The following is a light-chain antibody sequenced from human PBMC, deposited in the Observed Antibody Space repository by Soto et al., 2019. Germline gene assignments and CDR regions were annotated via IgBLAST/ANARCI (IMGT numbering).Light chain of an antibody. J-gene: IGKJ4*01. CDR3: QQSFTTPLT. Sequence: DIQMTQSPSSLSASVEDRVIITCRASQSISNHLNWYQQKPGKAPKLLIFAASSLQSGVPSRFSDSGPGTDFNLTINSLQPEDFATYFCQQSFTTPLTFGGGTKVDIK. CDR2: AAS. CDR1: QSISNH. V-gene: IGKV1-39*01.